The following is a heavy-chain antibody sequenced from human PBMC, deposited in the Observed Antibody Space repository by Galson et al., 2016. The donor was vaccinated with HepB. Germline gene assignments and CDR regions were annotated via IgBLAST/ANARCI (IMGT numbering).Heavy chain of an antibody. CDR2: MSSGNGTT. J-gene: IGHJ6*02. V-gene: IGHV3-48*02. D-gene: IGHD3-9*01. Sequence: SLRLSCAASGFTFSTYIVNWVRQAPGKGLEWISYMSSGNGTTYYADSVKGRFTISRDTARNAVFLQMNSLTDEDTAVYYCASDYDNLTGYYKGLGLEYHYYGMDVWGQGTTVTVSS. CDR3: ASDYDNLTGYYKGLGLEYHYYGMDV. CDR1: GFTFSTYI.